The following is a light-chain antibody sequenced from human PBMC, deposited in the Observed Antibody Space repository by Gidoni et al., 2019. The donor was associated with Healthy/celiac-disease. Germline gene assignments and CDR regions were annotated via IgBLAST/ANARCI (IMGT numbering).Light chain of an antibody. CDR2: GAS. CDR3: QQYNNWPPYT. CDR1: QSVSSN. V-gene: IGKV3-15*01. J-gene: IGKJ2*01. Sequence: ELVLTQSPATLSVSPGERATLSCRASQSVSSNLAWYQQKPGQAPRLLIYGASTRATGIPARFSGSGSGTGFTLTISSLQSEDFAVYYCQQYNNWPPYTCGQGTKLEIK.